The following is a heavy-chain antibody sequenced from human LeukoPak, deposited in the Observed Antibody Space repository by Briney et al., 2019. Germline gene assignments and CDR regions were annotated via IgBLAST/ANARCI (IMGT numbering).Heavy chain of an antibody. CDR1: GFIVTSNY. V-gene: IGHV3-53*01. Sequence: GGSLRLSCAASGFIVTSNYMSWVRQAPGKGLEWVSDVYSDGTTYYADSVKGRFTMSRDNSKNTLHLQMNSLRGDDTAVYYCARAMATIYSSGGFDYWGQGTLVTVSS. CDR3: ARAMATIYSSGGFDY. J-gene: IGHJ4*02. D-gene: IGHD6-19*01. CDR2: VYSDGTT.